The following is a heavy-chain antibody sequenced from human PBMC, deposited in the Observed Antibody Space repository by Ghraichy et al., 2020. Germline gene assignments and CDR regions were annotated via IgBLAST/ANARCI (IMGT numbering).Heavy chain of an antibody. Sequence: LSLTCAASGFTFSSYSMNWVRQAPGKGLEWVSSISSSSSYIYYADSVKGRFTNSRDNAKNSLYLQMNSLRAEDTAVYYWARDRGQPLWFGELYYYRIDVWGQATPVTVSS. D-gene: IGHD3-10*01. CDR3: ARDRGQPLWFGELYYYRIDV. CDR2: ISSSSSYI. J-gene: IGHJ6*02. V-gene: IGHV3-21*01. CDR1: GFTFSSYS.